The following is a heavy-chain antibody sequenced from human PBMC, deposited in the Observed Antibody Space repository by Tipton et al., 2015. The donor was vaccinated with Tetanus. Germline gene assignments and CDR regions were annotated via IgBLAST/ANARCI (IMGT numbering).Heavy chain of an antibody. CDR2: IYYSGST. CDR3: AREGTQELTPYWYFDL. V-gene: IGHV4-59*01. D-gene: IGHD1-7*01. CDR1: GGSISSYY. Sequence: TLSLTCTVSGGSISSYYWSWIRQPPGKGLEWIGYIYYSGSTNYNPSLKSRVTISVDTSKNQFSLKLSPVTAADTAVYYCAREGTQELTPYWYFDLWGRGTLVTVSS. J-gene: IGHJ2*01.